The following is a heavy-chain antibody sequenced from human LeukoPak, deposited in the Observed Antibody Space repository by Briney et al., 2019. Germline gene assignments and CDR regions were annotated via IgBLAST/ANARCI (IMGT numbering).Heavy chain of an antibody. Sequence: GASVKVSCKASGYSFTGCYMHWVRQAPGQVLEWMGIIDPSSGTTSYAQKFQGRVTMTRDTATSTVNMELSSLISEDTAVYYCARDLGVGYSGYLLPDYWGQGTLVTVSS. CDR1: GYSFTGCY. V-gene: IGHV1-46*01. CDR3: ARDLGVGYSGYLLPDY. D-gene: IGHD3-3*01. CDR2: IDPSSGTT. J-gene: IGHJ4*02.